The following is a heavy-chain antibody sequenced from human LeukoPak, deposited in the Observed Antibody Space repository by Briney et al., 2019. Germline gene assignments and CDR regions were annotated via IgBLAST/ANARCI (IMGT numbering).Heavy chain of an antibody. CDR3: ARVTGIWFGELLYDGWFDP. CDR2: IKEDGSEK. CDR1: GFTFSTYW. D-gene: IGHD3-10*01. J-gene: IGHJ5*02. Sequence: GGSLRLSCAASGFTFSTYWMSLVRQAPGTGLEWAASIKEDGSEKYYRDSVKGRFTTSRDTAKISLYLQMNSLRAEDTAVYYCARVTGIWFGELLYDGWFDPWGQGTLVTVSP. V-gene: IGHV3-7*01.